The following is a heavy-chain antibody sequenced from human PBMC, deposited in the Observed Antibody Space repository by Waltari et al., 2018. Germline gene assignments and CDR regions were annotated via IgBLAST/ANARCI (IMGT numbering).Heavy chain of an antibody. CDR3: VKDIFRWAFDI. CDR2: IGSELNT. V-gene: IGHV3-23*01. CDR1: GFTFSGNA. D-gene: IGHD3-9*01. J-gene: IGHJ3*02. Sequence: EVELLESGGGLVQPGGSLRLSCTTSGFTFSGNAMGWVRQAPGKGLECVSGIGSELNTNYADSVKGRLTISRDNSKNTLYLQMNSLRAEDTALYYCVKDIFRWAFDIWGQGTMVTVSS.